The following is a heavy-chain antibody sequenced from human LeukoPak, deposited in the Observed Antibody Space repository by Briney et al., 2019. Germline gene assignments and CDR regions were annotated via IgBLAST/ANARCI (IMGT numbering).Heavy chain of an antibody. CDR3: ARAANSFLEWSNVDY. D-gene: IGHD3-3*01. V-gene: IGHV1-2*02. CDR2: INPNSGGT. Sequence: ASVKVSRKATGSTFTSYGISWVRQAPGQGLEWMGWINPNSGGTNYAQKFQGRVTMTMDTSISTAYMELSRLRSDDTAVYYCARAANSFLEWSNVDYWGQGTLVTVSS. J-gene: IGHJ4*02. CDR1: GSTFTSYG.